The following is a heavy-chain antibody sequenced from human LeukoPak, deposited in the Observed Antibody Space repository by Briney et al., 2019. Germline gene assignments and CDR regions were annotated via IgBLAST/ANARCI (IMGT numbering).Heavy chain of an antibody. V-gene: IGHV3-23*01. CDR2: LDSSGGSA. CDR1: GYTFTSYG. CDR3: AKNRAYSGNYYDF. J-gene: IGHJ4*02. Sequence: GASVKVSCKASGYTFTSYGISWVRQAPGKGLEWVSDLDSSGGSAYYADSVKGRFTISRDNSQNTLYLQMNSLRAEDTAVYHCAKNRAYSGNYYDFWGQGTLVTVSS. D-gene: IGHD1-26*01.